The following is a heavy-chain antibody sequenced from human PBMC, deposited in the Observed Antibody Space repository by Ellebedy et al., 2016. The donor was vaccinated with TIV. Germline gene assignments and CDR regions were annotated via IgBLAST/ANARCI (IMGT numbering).Heavy chain of an antibody. V-gene: IGHV3-64D*06. J-gene: IGHJ3*02. CDR2: ISSNGGST. Sequence: GGSLRLSCSGSGFTFSSYSMYWVRQAPGKGLEYVSGISSNGGSTYYVDSVKGRFTSSRDNSKNTLYLQMSSLRVEDTAMYYCVRVGDGIDIWGQGTMVTVSS. CDR3: VRVGDGIDI. CDR1: GFTFSSYS.